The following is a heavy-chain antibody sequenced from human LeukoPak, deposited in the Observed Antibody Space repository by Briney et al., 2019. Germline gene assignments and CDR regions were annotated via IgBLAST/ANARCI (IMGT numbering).Heavy chain of an antibody. D-gene: IGHD1-26*01. CDR3: ARGNSGSLGMGIDY. CDR1: GYTFTSYG. CDR2: MNPNSGNT. Sequence: ASVKVSCKASGYTFTSYGISWVRQAPGQGLEWMGWMNPNSGNTGYAQKFQGRVTITRNTSISTAYMELSSLRSEDTAVYYCARGNSGSLGMGIDYWGQGTLVTVSS. J-gene: IGHJ4*02. V-gene: IGHV1-8*03.